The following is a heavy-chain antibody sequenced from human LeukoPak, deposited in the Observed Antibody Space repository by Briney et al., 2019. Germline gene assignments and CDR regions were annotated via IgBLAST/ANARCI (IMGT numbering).Heavy chain of an antibody. CDR2: IYYSGST. CDR1: GGSISSSSYY. CDR3: ARPGLTAMVTGFDY. D-gene: IGHD5-18*01. V-gene: IGHV4-39*01. Sequence: SETLSLTCTVSGGSISSSSYYWGWIRQPPGKGLEWIGSIYYSGSTYYNPSLKSRVTISVDTSKNQFSLKLSSVTAADTAVYYCARPGLTAMVTGFDYWGQGTLVTVPS. J-gene: IGHJ4*02.